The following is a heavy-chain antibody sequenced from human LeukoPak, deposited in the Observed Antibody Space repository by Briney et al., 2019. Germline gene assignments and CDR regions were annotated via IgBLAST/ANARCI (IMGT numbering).Heavy chain of an antibody. CDR3: ERTVRGDYVDY. D-gene: IGHD4-17*01. CDR1: GGPISSYY. Sequence: SETLSLTCTVSGGPISSYYWSWLRQPPGKGLEWIGYFQYSGSTNYNPSLKSRVTISVDTSKNQFSLKLSSVTTADTAMYYCERTVRGDYVDYWGQGTLVTVSS. CDR2: FQYSGST. J-gene: IGHJ4*02. V-gene: IGHV4-59*01.